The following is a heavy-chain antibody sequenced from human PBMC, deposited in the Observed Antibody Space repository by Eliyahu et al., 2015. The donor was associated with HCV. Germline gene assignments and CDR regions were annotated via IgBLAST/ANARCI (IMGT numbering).Heavy chain of an antibody. D-gene: IGHD3-16*01. V-gene: IGHV1-18*01. CDR2: ITIYDDQT. CDR1: GYIFKDYX. CDR3: STFWGSPWYYFDH. Sequence: VQLVQSGAVVQQPGASVKVSCKSSGYIFKDYXIAWVRQAPXQGLEWLGWITIYDDQTKYGQKVQDRVTLTTDSSKTSTDNSKSTAYLELRSLTTEDTAVYYCSTFWGSPWYYFDHWGQGTLVTVSS. J-gene: IGHJ4*02.